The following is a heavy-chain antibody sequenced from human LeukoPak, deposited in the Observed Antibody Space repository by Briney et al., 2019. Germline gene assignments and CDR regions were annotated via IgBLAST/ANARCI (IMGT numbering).Heavy chain of an antibody. V-gene: IGHV3-48*02. CDR3: ARDSRFGKLLIPYFDY. CDR2: ITSRSSSI. J-gene: IGHJ4*02. Sequence: GGSLRLSCAASGFTFSNYNMNWVRQAPGKGLEWVSYITSRSSSIYYADSVKGRFTISRDNAQNSLYLQMNSLRDGDTAVYYCARDSRFGKLLIPYFDYWGQGTLVTVSS. D-gene: IGHD3-10*01. CDR1: GFTFSNYN.